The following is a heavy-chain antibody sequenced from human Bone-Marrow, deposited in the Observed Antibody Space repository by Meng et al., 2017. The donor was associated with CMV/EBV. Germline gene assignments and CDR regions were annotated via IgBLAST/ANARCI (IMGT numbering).Heavy chain of an antibody. CDR1: GYSFTDYG. CDR3: ARLRGIAPAGRYDN. CDR2: ISGYSGKT. J-gene: IGHJ4*02. Sequence: ASVKNSCKTSGYSFTDYGVVWVRQAPGQGLEWMGWISGYSGKTKYAEEFQGRVSLTADTSTRTAYLELRSLRSDDTAMYYCARLRGIAPAGRYDNWGQGTPVTVSS. D-gene: IGHD6-13*01. V-gene: IGHV1-18*01.